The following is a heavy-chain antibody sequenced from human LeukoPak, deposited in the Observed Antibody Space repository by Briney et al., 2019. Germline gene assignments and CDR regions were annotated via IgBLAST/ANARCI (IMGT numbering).Heavy chain of an antibody. CDR3: AKTCGGDCYAPDC. J-gene: IGHJ4*02. CDR2: ISASGHIS. CDR1: GITFSSYA. V-gene: IGHV3-23*01. Sequence: GGSLRLSCAVSGITFSSYAINWVRQAPGKGLEWVSIISASGHISNYADSVKGRFTISRDNSKNTLYLQMNSLRAEDTAVYYCAKTCGGDCYAPDCWGQGTLVTVSS. D-gene: IGHD2-21*01.